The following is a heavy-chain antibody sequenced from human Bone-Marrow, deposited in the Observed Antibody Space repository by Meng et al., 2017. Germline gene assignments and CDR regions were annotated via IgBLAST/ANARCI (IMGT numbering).Heavy chain of an antibody. D-gene: IGHD1-26*01. Sequence: QGQLGQSGAEVKKPGASGKVSCKASGGTFSSYAISWVRQAPGQGLEWMGGIIPIFGTANYAQKFQGRVTITADKSTSTAYMELSSLRSEDTAVYYCARVVGYSGSYELDPWGQGTLVTVSS. CDR2: IIPIFGTA. CDR3: ARVVGYSGSYELDP. J-gene: IGHJ5*02. V-gene: IGHV1-69*06. CDR1: GGTFSSYA.